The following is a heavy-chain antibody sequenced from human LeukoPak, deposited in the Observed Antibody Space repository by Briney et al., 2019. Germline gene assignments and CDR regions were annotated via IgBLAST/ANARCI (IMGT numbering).Heavy chain of an antibody. Sequence: GGSLRLSCAASGFTFSSYWMNWVRQAPGKGLVWVSRIASDGSSTTYADSVKGRFSISRDNAKNTLYLQMNSLRAEDTAVYYCAKDTGSSGWYRLAFDIWGQGTMVTVSS. CDR3: AKDTGSSGWYRLAFDI. D-gene: IGHD6-19*01. J-gene: IGHJ3*02. CDR2: IASDGSST. CDR1: GFTFSSYW. V-gene: IGHV3-74*01.